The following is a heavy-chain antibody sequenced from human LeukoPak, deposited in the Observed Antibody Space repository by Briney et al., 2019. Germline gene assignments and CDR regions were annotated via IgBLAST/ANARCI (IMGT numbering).Heavy chain of an antibody. Sequence: GGSLRLSCAASGFTFSNDWMCWVRQAPGKGLEWVANINQDESKKYYADSVKGRFTISRDNAKNSLYLQMNSLRAEDTAVYYCAKWDPLWGDVDYWGQGTLVTVSS. CDR1: GFTFSNDW. CDR3: AKWDPLWGDVDY. V-gene: IGHV3-7*03. D-gene: IGHD3-16*01. CDR2: INQDESKK. J-gene: IGHJ4*02.